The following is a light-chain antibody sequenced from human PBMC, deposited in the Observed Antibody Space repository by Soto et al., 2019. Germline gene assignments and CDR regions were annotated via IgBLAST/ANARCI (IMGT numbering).Light chain of an antibody. V-gene: IGLV2-14*03. CDR3: SSYSISTAYL. CDR1: SSDIGAHNF. J-gene: IGLJ1*01. Sequence: QSVLTQPASVSGSPGQAITVSCSGTSSDIGAHNFVSWYQQHPGKAPKLIIYEVINRPSGVSDRFSGSRSGNTASLTISGLQAEDEADYFCSSYSISTAYLFGTGTKVTVL. CDR2: EVI.